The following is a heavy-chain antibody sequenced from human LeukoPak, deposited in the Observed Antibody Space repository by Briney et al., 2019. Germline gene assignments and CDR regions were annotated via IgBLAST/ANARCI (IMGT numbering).Heavy chain of an antibody. CDR2: IYFSGST. CDR1: GGSISSSSDY. CDR3: ARGNYGTDY. Sequence: SETLSLTCTVSGGSISSSSDYWGWLRQPPGKGWEWIGSIYFSGSTYYNPSLKSRVTISVDTSKNQYSLKLSSVTAADTAVYYCARGNYGTDYWGQGTLVTVSS. V-gene: IGHV4-39*01. D-gene: IGHD1-7*01. J-gene: IGHJ4*02.